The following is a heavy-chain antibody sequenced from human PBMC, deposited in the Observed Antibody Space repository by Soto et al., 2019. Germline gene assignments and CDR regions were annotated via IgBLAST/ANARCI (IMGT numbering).Heavy chain of an antibody. V-gene: IGHV1-69*13. D-gene: IGHD3-22*01. CDR3: ARGTYYYDSSGYFYYYYYGMDV. CDR2: IIPIFGTA. J-gene: IGHJ6*02. Sequence: GASVKVSCKASGGTFSSYAISWVRQAPGQGLEWMGGIIPIFGTANYAQKFQGRVTITADESTSTAYMELSSLRSEDTVVYYCARGTYYYDSSGYFYYYYYGMDVWGQGTTVTVSS. CDR1: GGTFSSYA.